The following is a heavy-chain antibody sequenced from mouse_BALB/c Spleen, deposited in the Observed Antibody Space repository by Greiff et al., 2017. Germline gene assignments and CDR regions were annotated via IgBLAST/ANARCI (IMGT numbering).Heavy chain of an antibody. J-gene: IGHJ3*01. D-gene: IGHD3-1*01. CDR1: GFSLTSYD. CDR2: IWTGGGT. CDR3: VREGLGLQAY. V-gene: IGHV2-9-2*01. Sequence: QVQLKESGPGLVAPSQSLSITCTVSGFSLTSYDISWIRQPPGKGLEWLGVIWTGGGTNYNSAFMSRLSISKDNSKSQVFLKMNSLQTDDTAIYYCVREGLGLQAYWGQGTLVTVSA.